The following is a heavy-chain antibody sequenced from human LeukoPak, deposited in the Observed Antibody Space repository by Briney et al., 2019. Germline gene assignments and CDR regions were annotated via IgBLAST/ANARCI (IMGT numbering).Heavy chain of an antibody. V-gene: IGHV1-2*02. CDR2: INPNSGDT. CDR1: GYTFTGYY. CDR3: PRSYDILTGYYPSYYYYYGMDV. Sequence: ASVKASCKASGYTFTGYYMHWVRQAPGQGLEWMGWINPNSGDTNYAQKFQGRVTMTRDTSISTAYMELSRLRSDDTAVYYCPRSYDILTGYYPSYYYYYGMDVWGQGTTVTVSS. D-gene: IGHD3-9*01. J-gene: IGHJ6*01.